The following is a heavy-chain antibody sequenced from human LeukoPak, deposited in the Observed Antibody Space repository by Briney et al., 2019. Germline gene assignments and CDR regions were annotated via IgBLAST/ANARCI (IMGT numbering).Heavy chain of an antibody. V-gene: IGHV3-48*03. CDR1: GFTFSSYE. D-gene: IGHD6-13*01. CDR2: ISSSGSTI. CDR3: ARVSDAAVSYYYYYMDV. Sequence: PGGSLRLSCAASGFTFSSYEMNWVRQAPGKGLEWVSYISSSGSTIYYADSVKGRFTISRGNAKNSLYLQMNSLRAEDTAVYYCARVSDAAVSYYYYYMDVWGKGTTVTVSS. J-gene: IGHJ6*03.